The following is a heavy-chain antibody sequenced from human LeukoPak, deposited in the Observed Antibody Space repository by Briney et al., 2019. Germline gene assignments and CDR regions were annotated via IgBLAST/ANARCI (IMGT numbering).Heavy chain of an antibody. CDR1: GGTLSSYA. V-gene: IGHV1-69*01. CDR2: IIPIFGTA. J-gene: IGHJ5*02. D-gene: IGHD3-16*01. CDR3: ARDSSIMITFGGVIDSNWFDP. Sequence: GSSVKVSCKASGGTLSSYAISWVRQAPGQGLEWLGGIIPIFGTANYAQKFQGRVTITADESTSTAYMELSSLRSEDTAVYYCARDSSIMITFGGVIDSNWFDPWGQGTLVTVSS.